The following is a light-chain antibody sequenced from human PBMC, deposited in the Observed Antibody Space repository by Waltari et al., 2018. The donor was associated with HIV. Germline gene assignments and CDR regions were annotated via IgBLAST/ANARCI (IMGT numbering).Light chain of an antibody. CDR1: QNIGKT. J-gene: IGKJ4*01. V-gene: IGKV1-12*01. CDR2: EAS. CDR3: QQAKTFPHT. Sequence: DIQMTQSPSPVSVAVGGAVSINCRASQNIGKTLAWYQLKSNKAPTLLIYEASRLDDGVPARFSGSGSKSNFSLDITNLQPEEYGIYVCQQAKTFPHTFAGGTRVE.